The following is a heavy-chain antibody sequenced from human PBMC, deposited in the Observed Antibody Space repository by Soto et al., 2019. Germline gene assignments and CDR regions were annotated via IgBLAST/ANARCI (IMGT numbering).Heavy chain of an antibody. CDR1: GGSISSSSYY. Sequence: SETLSLTCTVSGGSISSSSYYWGWIRQPPGKGLEWIGSIYYSGSTYYNPSLKRRVTISVDTSKNQFSLKLSSVTAAATAVYYCATMGTPVTGLNYFVHGGQET. D-gene: IGHD1-7*01. CDR2: IYYSGST. J-gene: IGHJ4*02. V-gene: IGHV4-39*03. CDR3: ATMGTPVTGLNYFVH.